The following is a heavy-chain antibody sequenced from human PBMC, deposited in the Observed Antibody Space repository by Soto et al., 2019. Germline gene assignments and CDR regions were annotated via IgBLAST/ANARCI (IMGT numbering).Heavy chain of an antibody. CDR2: ISHKGRT. J-gene: IGHJ3*01. Sequence: QVQLQQWGAGLLKPSETLSRTCAVYGGSLSGHYWSWVRQSPGMGLEWIGEISHKGRTNYNPSLKSRVTISTDTSKRKFSLKLTSVTAADTAVYYCARNFGRVQLRAFDLWGQGAMVTVSS. V-gene: IGHV4-34*01. CDR1: GGSLSGHY. D-gene: IGHD3-3*01. CDR3: ARNFGRVQLRAFDL.